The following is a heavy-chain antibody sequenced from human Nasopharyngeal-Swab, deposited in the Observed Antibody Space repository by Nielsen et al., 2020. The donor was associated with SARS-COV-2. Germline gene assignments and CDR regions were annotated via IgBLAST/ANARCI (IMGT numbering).Heavy chain of an antibody. D-gene: IGHD3-9*01. CDR3: ASNGLRYFDWLRGKDYYYYYGMDV. CDR2: IIPILGIA. J-gene: IGHJ6*02. Sequence: SVKVSCQASGGTFSSYAISWVRQAPGQGLEWMGGIIPILGIANYAQKFQGRVTITADKSTSTAYMELSSLRSEDTAVYYCASNGLRYFDWLRGKDYYYYYGMDVWGQGTTVTVSS. CDR1: GGTFSSYA. V-gene: IGHV1-69*10.